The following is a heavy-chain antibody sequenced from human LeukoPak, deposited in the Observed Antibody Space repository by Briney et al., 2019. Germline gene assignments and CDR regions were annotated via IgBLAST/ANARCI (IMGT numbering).Heavy chain of an antibody. J-gene: IGHJ4*02. CDR3: AKARPYYYDSSGSSAFDY. V-gene: IGHV3-30*18. CDR1: GFPFSSYG. CDR2: ISYDGSNK. D-gene: IGHD3-22*01. Sequence: GRSLRLSCAASGFPFSSYGMHWVRQAPGKGLEWVAVISYDGSNKYYTDSVKGRFTISRDNSKNTLYLQMNSLRAEDTAVYYCAKARPYYYDSSGSSAFDYWGQGTLVTVSS.